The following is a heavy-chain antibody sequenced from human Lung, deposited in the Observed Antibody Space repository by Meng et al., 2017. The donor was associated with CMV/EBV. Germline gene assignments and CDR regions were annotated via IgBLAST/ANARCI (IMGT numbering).Heavy chain of an antibody. V-gene: IGHV1-2*02. CDR1: GYTFTDYR. CDR2: ISPNNGAT. Sequence: ASVKVSCKASGYTFTDYRMHWVRQAPGQGLEWMGWISPNNGATNYAQKFQGRVTMTRDTSINTAYMELNRLTYDDTAVYYCASKMYYDFWSAYRGTEGVDPFHIWGQGTLVTVSS. J-gene: IGHJ3*02. D-gene: IGHD3-3*01. CDR3: ASKMYYDFWSAYRGTEGVDPFHI.